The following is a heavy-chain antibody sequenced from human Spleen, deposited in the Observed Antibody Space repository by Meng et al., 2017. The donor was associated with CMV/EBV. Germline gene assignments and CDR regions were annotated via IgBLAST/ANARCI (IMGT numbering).Heavy chain of an antibody. Sequence: YGMSWVRQAPGKGLEWVSGINWNGNSTDYADSVKGRFTISRDNAKNSLYLQMNSLRGEDTALYFCARDKYRGREDFWSGYHPKLEAYWGQGTLVTVSS. CDR2: INWNGNST. CDR3: ARDKYRGREDFWSGYHPKLEAY. D-gene: IGHD3-3*01. CDR1: YG. J-gene: IGHJ4*02. V-gene: IGHV3-20*03.